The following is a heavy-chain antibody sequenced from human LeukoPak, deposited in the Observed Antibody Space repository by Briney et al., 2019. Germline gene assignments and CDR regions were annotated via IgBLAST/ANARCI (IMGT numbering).Heavy chain of an antibody. V-gene: IGHV3-23*01. D-gene: IGHD6-19*01. CDR3: AKRTVAGALGYFDH. Sequence: PGGSLRLSCEASGFTFSSYAMTWVRQAPGKGLEWVSAISGNVGETYYADSVKGRFTISRDNSKNTLYLQMNSLRAEDTAVYFRAKRTVAGALGYFDHWGQGTLVTVSS. CDR2: ISGNVGET. J-gene: IGHJ4*02. CDR1: GFTFSSYA.